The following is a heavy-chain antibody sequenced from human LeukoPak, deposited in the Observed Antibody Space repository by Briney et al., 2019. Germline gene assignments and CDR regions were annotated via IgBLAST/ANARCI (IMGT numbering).Heavy chain of an antibody. CDR1: GGTFSSYA. Sequence: SVKVSCKASGGTFSSYAISWVRQAPGQGLEWMGGIIPIFGTANYAQKFQGRVTITTDESTSTAYMELSSLRSEDTAVYYCAREGGYSGYEFDYWGQGTLVTVSS. CDR3: AREGGYSGYEFDY. V-gene: IGHV1-69*05. J-gene: IGHJ4*02. D-gene: IGHD5-12*01. CDR2: IIPIFGTA.